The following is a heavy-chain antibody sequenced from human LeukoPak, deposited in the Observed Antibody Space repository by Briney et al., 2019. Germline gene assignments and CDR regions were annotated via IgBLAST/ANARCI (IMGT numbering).Heavy chain of an antibody. V-gene: IGHV4-34*01. D-gene: IGHD3-3*01. J-gene: IGHJ5*02. Sequence: SETLSLTCAVYGGSFSGYYWSWIRQPPGKGLEWIGEINHSGSTNYNPSLKSRVTISVDTSKNRFSLKLSSVTAADTAVYYCARETPEVRFLEWLFPNWFDPWGQGTLVTVSS. CDR3: ARETPEVRFLEWLFPNWFDP. CDR1: GGSFSGYY. CDR2: INHSGST.